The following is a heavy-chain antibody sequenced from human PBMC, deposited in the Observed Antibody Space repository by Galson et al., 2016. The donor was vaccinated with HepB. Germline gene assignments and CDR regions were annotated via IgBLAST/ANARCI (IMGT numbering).Heavy chain of an antibody. V-gene: IGHV4-4*02. CDR3: TRGGAWTLDY. CDR2: IYHDGRT. J-gene: IGHJ4*02. Sequence: SETLSLTCAVSGDSIGSNHWWTWVRQSPLKGLEWIGQIYHDGRTDYNPSLRSRVTISVDNSTNQFSLRLTSVTAADTAMYYCTRGGAWTLDYWGLGSLVTVSS. D-gene: IGHD3/OR15-3a*01. CDR1: GDSIGSNHW.